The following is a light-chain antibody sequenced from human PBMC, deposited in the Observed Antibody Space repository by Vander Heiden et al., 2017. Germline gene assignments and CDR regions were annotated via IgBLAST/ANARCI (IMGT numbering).Light chain of an antibody. V-gene: IGKV1-5*03. CDR1: QSISSW. CDR3: QLDNSYPWT. CDR2: KAS. J-gene: IGKJ1*01. Sequence: DIQMTQSPSTLSASVGDRVTITCRASQSISSWLAWYQQKPGKAPKLLIYKASSLESGVPSRFSGSGSGTEFTLTISSLQPDDFATYYCQLDNSYPWTFGQGTKVEIK.